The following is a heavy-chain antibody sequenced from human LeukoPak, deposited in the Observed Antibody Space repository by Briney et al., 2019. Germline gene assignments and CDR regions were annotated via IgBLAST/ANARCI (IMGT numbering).Heavy chain of an antibody. Sequence: ASVKVCCKASGSTFTSYYMHWVRQAPGQGLGWMGVINPSGGSTGYAQKFQGRVTMTRDTSTSTVYMELSSLRSEDTAVYYCARDWITMVREYSYYYYYGMDVWGQGPTVTVSS. J-gene: IGHJ6*02. CDR2: INPSGGST. CDR3: ARDWITMVREYSYYYYYGMDV. CDR1: GSTFTSYY. V-gene: IGHV1-46*01. D-gene: IGHD3-10*01.